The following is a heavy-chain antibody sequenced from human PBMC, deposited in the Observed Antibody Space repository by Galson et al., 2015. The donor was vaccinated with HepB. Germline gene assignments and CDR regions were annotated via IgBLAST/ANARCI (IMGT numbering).Heavy chain of an antibody. J-gene: IGHJ4*02. CDR1: GFTFSSYG. CDR2: ISYDGSNK. CDR3: AKARYYYDSSGYPTY. V-gene: IGHV3-30*18. D-gene: IGHD3-22*01. Sequence: SLRLSCAASGFTFSSYGMHWVRQAPGKGLEWVAVISYDGSNKYYADSMKGRFTISRDNSKNTLYLQMNSLRAEDTAVYYCAKARYYYDSSGYPTYWGQGTLVTVSS.